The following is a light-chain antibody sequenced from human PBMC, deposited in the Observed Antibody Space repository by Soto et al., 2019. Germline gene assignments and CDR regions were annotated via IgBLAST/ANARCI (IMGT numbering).Light chain of an antibody. V-gene: IGLV2-14*01. J-gene: IGLJ2*01. CDR3: TSYTNTKAYIL. CDR2: EVN. Sequence: QSALTQPASVSGSPGQSITISCTGTSSDVGGYNFVSWYRQDPGKAPKLLIYEVNNRPSGISNRFSGSKSGILASLTISGLQAEDEADYFCTSYTNTKAYILFGGGTKLTVL. CDR1: SSDVGGYNF.